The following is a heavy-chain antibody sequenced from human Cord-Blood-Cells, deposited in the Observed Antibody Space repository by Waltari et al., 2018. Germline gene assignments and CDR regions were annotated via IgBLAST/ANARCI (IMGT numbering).Heavy chain of an antibody. Sequence: EVQLLQSGAEVKKPGEYLKISCTGSGYSFTSYWIGWVRQLPGKGLEWMGIIYPSDSDTRYSPSFQGQVTISADKSISTAYLQWSSLKASDTAMYYCASCPLGIFGVVEYFQHWGQGTLVTVSS. V-gene: IGHV5-51*01. CDR3: ASCPLGIFGVVEYFQH. CDR1: GYSFTSYW. D-gene: IGHD3-3*01. J-gene: IGHJ1*01. CDR2: IYPSDSDT.